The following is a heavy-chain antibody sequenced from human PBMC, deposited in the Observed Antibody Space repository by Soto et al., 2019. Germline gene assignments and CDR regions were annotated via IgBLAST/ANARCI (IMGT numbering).Heavy chain of an antibody. V-gene: IGHV4-59*08. CDR1: GGSISSYY. Sequence: SETLSLTCTVSGGSISSYYWSWIRQPPGKGLEWIGYIYYSGSTNYNPSLKSRVTISVDTSKNQFSLKLSSVTTADTAVYYCDRRVAVAYGNYYYYYMDVWGKGTTVTVSS. CDR2: IYYSGST. CDR3: DRRVAVAYGNYYYYYMDV. J-gene: IGHJ6*03. D-gene: IGHD6-19*01.